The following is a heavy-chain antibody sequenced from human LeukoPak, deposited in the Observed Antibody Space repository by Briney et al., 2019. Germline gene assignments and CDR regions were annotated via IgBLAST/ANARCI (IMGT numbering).Heavy chain of an antibody. CDR2: IRGDGIVT. CDR3: ARANPADFNL. D-gene: IGHD1-14*01. V-gene: IGHV3-74*01. Sequence: GGSLRLSCVASEFTFSNYWIHWVRQAPGKGLVWVSRIRGDGIVTNYADSVEGRFTISRDNARNTVHLQMNSLRDDDTAVYYCARANPADFNLWGRGTLVTVSS. J-gene: IGHJ2*01. CDR1: EFTFSNYW.